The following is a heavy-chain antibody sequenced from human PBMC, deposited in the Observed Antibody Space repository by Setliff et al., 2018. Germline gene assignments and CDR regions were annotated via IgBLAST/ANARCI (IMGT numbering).Heavy chain of an antibody. Sequence: GGSLRLSCAASGFTFDDYAMHWVRQAPGKGLEWVSGISWNSGSIGYVDAVRGRFTVSRDNARNLLYLQMNSLSVDDTAVYYCARDDIGDGYNAHWGQGTLVTVSS. D-gene: IGHD5-12*01. CDR3: ARDDIGDGYNAH. CDR2: ISWNSGSI. V-gene: IGHV3-9*01. J-gene: IGHJ4*02. CDR1: GFTFDDYA.